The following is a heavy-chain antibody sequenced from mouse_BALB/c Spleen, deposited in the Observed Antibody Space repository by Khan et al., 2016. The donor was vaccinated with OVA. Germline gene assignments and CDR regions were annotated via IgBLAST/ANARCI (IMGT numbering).Heavy chain of an antibody. CDR3: ARTARIKY. Sequence: VQLVESGPGLVKPSQSLSLTCTVTGYSITSGYGWNWIRQFPGNKLEWMGYISYSGSTNYNPTFKSRISFTRDTSKNQFFLQLNSVTTEDTATYYCARTARIKYWGQGTTLTVSS. J-gene: IGHJ2*01. D-gene: IGHD1-2*01. CDR2: ISYSGST. V-gene: IGHV3-2*02. CDR1: GYSITSGYG.